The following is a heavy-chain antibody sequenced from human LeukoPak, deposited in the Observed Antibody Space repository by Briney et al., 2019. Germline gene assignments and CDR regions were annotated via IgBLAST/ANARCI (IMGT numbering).Heavy chain of an antibody. Sequence: SETLSLTCGVSGGSMSYYYWSWIRQAPGMGLEWIGYIHYSGSTTFNPSLKSRVTMSVDTSKNEFSLKPRSVTAADTAVYFCARDGVVVDKGGMDVWGQGTTVIVSS. V-gene: IGHV4-59*01. CDR3: ARDGVVVDKGGMDV. J-gene: IGHJ6*02. CDR2: IHYSGST. D-gene: IGHD2-15*01. CDR1: GGSMSYYY.